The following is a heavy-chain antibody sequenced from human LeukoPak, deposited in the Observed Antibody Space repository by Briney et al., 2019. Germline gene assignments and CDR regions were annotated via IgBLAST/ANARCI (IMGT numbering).Heavy chain of an antibody. D-gene: IGHD5-12*01. CDR1: GFTFSSFT. J-gene: IGHJ4*02. Sequence: GGSLRLSCATSGFTFSSFTMNWVRQAPGKGLEWVSTISDGSRDTHYAGSVKGRFTISRDDSQNIVYLQMDSLRAEDAALYYCTTRLRNHFDYWGQGTQVTVSS. CDR2: ISDGSRDT. V-gene: IGHV3-23*01. CDR3: TTRLRNHFDY.